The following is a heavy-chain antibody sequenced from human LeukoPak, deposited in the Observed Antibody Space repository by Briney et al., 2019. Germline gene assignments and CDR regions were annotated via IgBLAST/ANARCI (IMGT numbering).Heavy chain of an antibody. Sequence: ASVKVSCKASGYTFTSYGISWVRQAPGQGLEWMGWISAYNGNTNCAQKLQGRVTMTTDTSTSTAYMELRSLRSDDTAVYYCARDPLITMVRGATDYYYGMDVWGQGTTVTVSS. CDR2: ISAYNGNT. D-gene: IGHD3-10*01. CDR1: GYTFTSYG. V-gene: IGHV1-18*01. CDR3: ARDPLITMVRGATDYYYGMDV. J-gene: IGHJ6*02.